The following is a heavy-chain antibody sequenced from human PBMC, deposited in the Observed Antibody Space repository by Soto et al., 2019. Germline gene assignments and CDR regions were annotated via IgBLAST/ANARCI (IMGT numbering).Heavy chain of an antibody. CDR3: ARDLVVRGAHYYYYYGMDV. J-gene: IGHJ6*02. CDR2: IYYSGST. CDR1: GGSISRGGYY. Sequence: PSGTLSLTCTVSGGSISRGGYYWSWIRQHPGKGLEWIGYIYYSGSTYYNPSLKSRVTISVDTSKNQFSLKLSSVTAADTAVYYCARDLVVRGAHYYYYYGMDVWGQGTTVTVSS. D-gene: IGHD3-10*01. V-gene: IGHV4-31*03.